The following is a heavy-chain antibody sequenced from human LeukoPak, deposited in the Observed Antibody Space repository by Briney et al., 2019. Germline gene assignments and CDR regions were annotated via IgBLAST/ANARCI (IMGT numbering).Heavy chain of an antibody. V-gene: IGHV4-59*01. D-gene: IGHD6-19*01. CDR3: ARLPVAGYMDV. CDR2: IYYSGST. Sequence: SETLSLTCTVSGGSIGSYYWSWIRQPPGKGLEWIGYIYYSGSTNYNPSLKSRVTISVDTSKNQFSLKLTSVTSADTAVYYCARLPVAGYMDVWGNGTTVTISS. J-gene: IGHJ6*03. CDR1: GGSIGSYY.